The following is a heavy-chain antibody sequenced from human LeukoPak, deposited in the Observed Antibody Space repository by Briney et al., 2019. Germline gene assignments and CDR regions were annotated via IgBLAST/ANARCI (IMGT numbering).Heavy chain of an antibody. J-gene: IGHJ4*02. Sequence: PGGSLRLSCAASGFTFSSYGMHWVRQAPGKGLEWVSSISSSSSYIYYADSVKGRFTISRDNAKNSLYLQMNSLRAEDTAVYYCARGDISWVAAPRRVDYWGQGTLVTVSS. V-gene: IGHV3-21*01. CDR2: ISSSSSYI. CDR1: GFTFSSYG. D-gene: IGHD6-13*01. CDR3: ARGDISWVAAPRRVDY.